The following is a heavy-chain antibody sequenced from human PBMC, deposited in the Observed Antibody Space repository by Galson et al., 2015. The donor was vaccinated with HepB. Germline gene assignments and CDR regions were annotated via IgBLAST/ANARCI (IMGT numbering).Heavy chain of an antibody. V-gene: IGHV3-7*03. Sequence: SLRLSCAASGFTFSNYWMSWVRQAPGKGLEWVANIKQDGSENYYVDSVKGRFTISRDNAKNSLYLQMNSLRPEDTAVYYCARDRRSGGFGRFDYWGQGTLVTVSS. CDR3: ARDRRSGGFGRFDY. J-gene: IGHJ4*02. CDR2: IKQDGSEN. D-gene: IGHD3-3*01. CDR1: GFTFSNYW.